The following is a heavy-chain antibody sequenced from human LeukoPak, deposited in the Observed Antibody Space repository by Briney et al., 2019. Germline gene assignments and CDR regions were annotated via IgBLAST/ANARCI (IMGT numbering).Heavy chain of an antibody. CDR1: GFTFSSYG. Sequence: GGSLRLSRAASGFTFSSYGMHWVRQAPGKGLEWVAVIWYDGSNKYYADSVKGRFTISRDNSKSTLYLQMNSLRAEDTAVYYCARVDSQLDPINCSSTSCYDYYYYYGVDVWGKGTTVTVSS. V-gene: IGHV3-33*01. J-gene: IGHJ6*04. D-gene: IGHD2-2*01. CDR3: ARVDSQLDPINCSSTSCYDYYYYYGVDV. CDR2: IWYDGSNK.